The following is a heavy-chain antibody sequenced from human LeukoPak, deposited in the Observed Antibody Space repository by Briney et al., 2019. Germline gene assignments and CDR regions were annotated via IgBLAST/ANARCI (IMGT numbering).Heavy chain of an antibody. CDR1: GFTFSSYA. CDR3: AKAVLLWFGELRYYFDY. J-gene: IGHJ4*02. V-gene: IGHV3-23*01. D-gene: IGHD3-10*01. Sequence: GGSLRLSCAASGFTFSSYAMSWVRQAPGKGLEWVSAISGSGGSTYYADSVKGRFIISRDNSKNTLYLQMNSLRAEDTAVYYCAKAVLLWFGELRYYFDYWGQGTLVTVSS. CDR2: ISGSGGST.